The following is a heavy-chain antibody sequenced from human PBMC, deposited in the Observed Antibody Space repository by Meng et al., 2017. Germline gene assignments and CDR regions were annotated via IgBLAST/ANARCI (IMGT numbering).Heavy chain of an antibody. Sequence: SVKVSCKASGGTFSSYAISWVRQAPGQGLEWMGGIIPIFGTANYAQKFQGRVTITADESTSTAYMELSSLRSEDTAVYYCASDTYCSSTSCYGWGGYYYYGMDVWGQGTTVTSP. J-gene: IGHJ6*02. CDR2: IIPIFGTA. V-gene: IGHV1-69*13. D-gene: IGHD2-2*01. CDR3: ASDTYCSSTSCYGWGGYYYYGMDV. CDR1: GGTFSSYA.